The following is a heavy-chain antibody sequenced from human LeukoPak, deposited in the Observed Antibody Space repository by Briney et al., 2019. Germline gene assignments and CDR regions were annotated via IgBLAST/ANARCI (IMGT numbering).Heavy chain of an antibody. CDR3: ARDRYAGYDPYYFDY. V-gene: IGHV3-49*04. D-gene: IGHD2-2*01. CDR1: GFTFGAYA. CDR2: IRSRTYGGTT. J-gene: IGHJ4*02. Sequence: GRSLRLSCTASGFTFGAYAMTWVRQAPGKGLEWVSFIRSRTYGGTTEYAASVKGRFTISRDDSKSIAYLQMNSLKTEDTAVYYCARDRYAGYDPYYFDYWGQGTLVTVSS.